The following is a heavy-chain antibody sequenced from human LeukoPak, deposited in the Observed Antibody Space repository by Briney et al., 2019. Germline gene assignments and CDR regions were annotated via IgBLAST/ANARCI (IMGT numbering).Heavy chain of an antibody. V-gene: IGHV3-30-3*01. D-gene: IGHD4-17*01. CDR1: GFTFSSYA. CDR3: ATQYGDSDY. J-gene: IGHJ4*02. Sequence: GGSLRLSCAASGFTFSSYAMHWVRQAPGKGLEWVAVISYDGSNKYYADSVKGRFTISRDNSKNTLYLQMNSLRAEDTAVYSCATQYGDSDYWGQGTLVTVSS. CDR2: ISYDGSNK.